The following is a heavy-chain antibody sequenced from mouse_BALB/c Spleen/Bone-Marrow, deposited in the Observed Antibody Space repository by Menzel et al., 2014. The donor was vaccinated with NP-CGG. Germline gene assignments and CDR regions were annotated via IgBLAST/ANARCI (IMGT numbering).Heavy chain of an antibody. J-gene: IGHJ2*01. CDR1: GFTFTDYY. V-gene: IGHV7-3*02. CDR3: ARDRGEFLFDS. Sequence: EVQRVESGGGLVQPGGSLRLSCATSGFTFTDYYMNWVRQPPGEALEWLAFIRNKANGYTTEYSASVKGRFTISRDNSQSILYLNRITLRAEDIATYSCARDRGEFLFDSWGQGTTLTVSS. CDR2: IRNKANGYTT.